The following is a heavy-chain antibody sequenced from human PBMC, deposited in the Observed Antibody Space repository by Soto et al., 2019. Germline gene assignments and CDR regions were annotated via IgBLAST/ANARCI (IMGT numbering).Heavy chain of an antibody. CDR3: ARDNRVGATNFDY. Sequence: PSETLSLTCAVSGGSISSSNWWSWVRQPPGKGLEWIGEIYHSGSTNYNPSLKSRVTISVDKSKNQFSLKLSSVTAADTAVYYCARDNRVGATNFDYWGQGTLVTVSS. V-gene: IGHV4-4*02. J-gene: IGHJ4*02. CDR2: IYHSGST. D-gene: IGHD1-26*01. CDR1: GGSISSSNW.